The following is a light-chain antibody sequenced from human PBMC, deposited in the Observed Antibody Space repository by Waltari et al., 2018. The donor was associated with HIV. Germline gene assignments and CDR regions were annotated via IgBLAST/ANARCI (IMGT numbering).Light chain of an antibody. V-gene: IGLV6-57*03. CDR2: EDN. Sequence: NFMLTQPHSVSESPGKTVTISCTRSSGSIASNYVQWYQQRPARAPTSVMYEDNQRPSGVPDRFSGSIDRSSHSAARTISGLKTEDEADYYCQSYDSSNHNWVFGGGTKLTVL. CDR1: SGSIASNY. J-gene: IGLJ3*02. CDR3: QSYDSSNHNWV.